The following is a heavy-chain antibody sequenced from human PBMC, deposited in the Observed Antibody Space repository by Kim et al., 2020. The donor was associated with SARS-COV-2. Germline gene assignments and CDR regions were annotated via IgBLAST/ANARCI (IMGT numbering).Heavy chain of an antibody. CDR2: ISWNSGSI. J-gene: IGHJ3*02. D-gene: IGHD2-2*01. Sequence: GGSLRLSCAASGFTFDDYAMHWVRQAPGKGLEWVSGISWNSGSIGYADSVKGRFTISRDNAKNSLYLQMNSLRAEDTALYYCAKDLAEFAIIVVVPAGGGLAFDIWGQGTMVTVSS. V-gene: IGHV3-9*01. CDR1: GFTFDDYA. CDR3: AKDLAEFAIIVVVPAGGGLAFDI.